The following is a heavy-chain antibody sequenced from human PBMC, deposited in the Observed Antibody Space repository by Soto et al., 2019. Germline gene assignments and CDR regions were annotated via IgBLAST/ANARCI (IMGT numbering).Heavy chain of an antibody. Sequence: QVQLVQSGAEVKKPGASVKVSCKASGYTFTSYGISWVRQAPGQGLEWMGWISAYTGNTNYAQKLQGRVTMTTDTSTSTAYMELRSLRSDDTAVYYCARVKAYYDFWSGYYTGDYYYYMDVWGKWTTVTVSS. D-gene: IGHD3-3*01. CDR3: ARVKAYYDFWSGYYTGDYYYYMDV. J-gene: IGHJ6*03. CDR2: ISAYTGNT. V-gene: IGHV1-18*01. CDR1: GYTFTSYG.